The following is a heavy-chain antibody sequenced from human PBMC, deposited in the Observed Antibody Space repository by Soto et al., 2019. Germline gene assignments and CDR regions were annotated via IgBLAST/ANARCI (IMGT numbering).Heavy chain of an antibody. V-gene: IGHV4-39*01. CDR1: GSSINSSGYY. CDR2: MFYGVST. CDR3: ARLPSRHLVDY. D-gene: IGHD3-3*02. Sequence: SETLSLTCTVSGSSINSSGYYWGWIRQPPGKGLEWIGSMFYGVSTYYNPSPKSRVTVSVDTSKNQFSLNLRSVTAADTAVYYCARLPSRHLVDYWGQGTLVTVSS. J-gene: IGHJ4*02.